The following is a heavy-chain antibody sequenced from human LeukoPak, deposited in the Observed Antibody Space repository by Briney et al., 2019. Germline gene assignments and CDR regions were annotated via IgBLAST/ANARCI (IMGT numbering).Heavy chain of an antibody. V-gene: IGHV3-64D*06. CDR3: VKGKGIAVTSLDY. D-gene: IGHD6-19*01. J-gene: IGHJ4*01. CDR2: ISSNGGST. CDR1: GFIFSNYA. Sequence: GGSLRLSCSASGFIFSNYAMHWVRQAPGKGLEYVSAISSNGGSTYYADSVKGRFTISRDNSKNTLYLQMSSLRAEDTAVYYCVKGKGIAVTSLDYWGHGTLVTVSS.